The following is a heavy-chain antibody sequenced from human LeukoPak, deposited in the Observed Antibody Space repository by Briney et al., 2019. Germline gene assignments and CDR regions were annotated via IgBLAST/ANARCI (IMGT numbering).Heavy chain of an antibody. J-gene: IGHJ4*02. CDR1: GGSFSGYY. Sequence: SETLSLTCAVYGGSFSGYYWSWIRQPPGKGLEWIGEINHSGSTNYNPSLKSRVTISVDTSNNQFSLKLSSVTAADTAVYYCARNGYYDILTGYYPFDYWGQGTLVTVSS. D-gene: IGHD3-9*01. CDR3: ARNGYYDILTGYYPFDY. V-gene: IGHV4-34*01. CDR2: INHSGST.